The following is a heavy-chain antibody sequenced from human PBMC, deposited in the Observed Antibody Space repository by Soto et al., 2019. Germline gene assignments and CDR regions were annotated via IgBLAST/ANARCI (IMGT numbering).Heavy chain of an antibody. CDR1: GGSISSSSYY. Sequence: QLQLQESGPGLVKPSETLSLTCTVSGGSISSSSYYWGWIRQPPGKGLEWIGSIYYSGSTYYNPSLKRRVTISVDAAKNQFSLTLSSVTAADTAVYYCATPYYFGSGSAYWGQGTLVTVSS. CDR2: IYYSGST. J-gene: IGHJ4*02. CDR3: ATPYYFGSGSAY. D-gene: IGHD3-10*01. V-gene: IGHV4-39*01.